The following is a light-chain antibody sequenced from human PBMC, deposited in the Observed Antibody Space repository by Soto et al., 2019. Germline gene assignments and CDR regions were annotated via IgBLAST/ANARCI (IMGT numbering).Light chain of an antibody. CDR3: QQYDDSIT. Sequence: EIVLTQSPATLSLSPGERATLSCRASQSVSSSYSAWYQQKPGGAPRLLIYGASNRATGLTDSFSGSGSGIDFTLTISRLEHEDVAVFYCQQYDDSITFGQGTRLEIE. J-gene: IGKJ5*01. V-gene: IGKV3-20*01. CDR1: QSVSSSY. CDR2: GAS.